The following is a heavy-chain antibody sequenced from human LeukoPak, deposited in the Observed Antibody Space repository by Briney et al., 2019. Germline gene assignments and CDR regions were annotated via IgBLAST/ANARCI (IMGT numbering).Heavy chain of an antibody. CDR3: ARLRIDYGDYYYGMDV. Sequence: SETLSLTCTVSGGSISSYYWSWIRQPPGKGLEWIGYIYYSGSTSYNPSLKSRVTISVDTSKNQFSLKLSSVTAADTAVYYCARLRIDYGDYYYGMDVWGQGTTVTVSS. D-gene: IGHD4-17*01. J-gene: IGHJ6*02. CDR1: GGSISSYY. CDR2: IYYSGST. V-gene: IGHV4-59*08.